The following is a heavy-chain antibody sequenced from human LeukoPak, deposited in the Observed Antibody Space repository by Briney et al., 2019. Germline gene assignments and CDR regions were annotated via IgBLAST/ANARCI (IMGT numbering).Heavy chain of an antibody. D-gene: IGHD2-21*02. CDR1: GFTFSDSY. V-gene: IGHV3-11*01. Sequence: GGSLRLSCVASGFTFSDSYMSWIRQAPGKGLEWLSYISGSANDIYHVDSVRGRFTISRDNAKNSLYLQMNSLRAEDTAVHYCARDYDQVTPRGMDVWGQGTTVTVSS. J-gene: IGHJ6*02. CDR2: ISGSANDI. CDR3: ARDYDQVTPRGMDV.